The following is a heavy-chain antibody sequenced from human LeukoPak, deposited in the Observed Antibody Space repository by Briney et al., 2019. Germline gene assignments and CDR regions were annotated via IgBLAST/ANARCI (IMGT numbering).Heavy chain of an antibody. CDR1: GGSLSRYY. CDR3: ARGSHGDPIDN. J-gene: IGHJ4*02. D-gene: IGHD7-27*01. Sequence: SETLSLTCTVSGGSLSRYYWFWIRQSPGKGPEWIGYVYSSVSTNYNPSLKSRVTISIDTSENQFSLKLTSMTAADTAVYYCARGSHGDPIDNWGQGILVTVSS. V-gene: IGHV4-59*01. CDR2: VYSSVST.